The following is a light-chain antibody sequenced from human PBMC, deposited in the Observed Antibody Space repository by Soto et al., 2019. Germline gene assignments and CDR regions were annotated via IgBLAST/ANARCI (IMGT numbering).Light chain of an antibody. J-gene: IGKJ4*01. CDR3: QHYDKLLLT. CDR2: DAS. V-gene: IGKV1-33*01. Sequence: DIQMTQSPSSLSASVGDRVTITCQASQDINTYLNWYQQKPGKAPNLLIYDASKLETGVPSRFSGGGAETDFTFTVTSLQPEDLATHFCQHYDKLLLTFGGGTKVEL. CDR1: QDINTY.